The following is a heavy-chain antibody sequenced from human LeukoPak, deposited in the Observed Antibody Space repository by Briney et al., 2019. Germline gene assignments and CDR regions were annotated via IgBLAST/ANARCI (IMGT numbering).Heavy chain of an antibody. CDR2: IYPGDSDT. V-gene: IGHV5-51*01. J-gene: IGHJ3*02. Sequence: GESLKISCNGSGYSFTSYWIGWARQMPGKGLEWMGIIYPGDSDTRYSPSFQGQVTISADKSISTAYLQWSSLKASDTAMYYCARRTVTTYDAFDIWGQGTMVTVSS. CDR3: ARRTVTTYDAFDI. D-gene: IGHD4-17*01. CDR1: GYSFTSYW.